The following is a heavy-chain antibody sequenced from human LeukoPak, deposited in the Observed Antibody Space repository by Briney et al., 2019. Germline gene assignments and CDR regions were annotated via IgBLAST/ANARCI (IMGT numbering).Heavy chain of an antibody. D-gene: IGHD2/OR15-2a*01. J-gene: IGHJ4*02. CDR1: GFTFSTYS. CDR2: IRSNGENT. CDR3: AILSWDGRGSFY. Sequence: PGGSLRLSCAASGFTFSTYSMGWVRQAPGKGLEWVSAIRSNGENTYYADSVRGRFTISRDNSRGTLSLQMNSLRADDTAVYFCAILSWDGRGSFYWGQGTLVSVSS. V-gene: IGHV3-23*01.